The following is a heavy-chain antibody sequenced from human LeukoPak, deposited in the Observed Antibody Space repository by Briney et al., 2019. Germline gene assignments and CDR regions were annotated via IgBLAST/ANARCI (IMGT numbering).Heavy chain of an antibody. J-gene: IGHJ3*02. D-gene: IGHD3-22*01. CDR3: ARSGLNYYDSSGYYFKAFDI. V-gene: IGHV4-59*11. CDR1: GGSISSHY. Sequence: SETLSLTCTVSGGSISSHYWSWIRQPPGKGLEWIGYIYYSGSTNYNPSLKSRVTISVDTSKNQFSLKLSSVTAADTAVYYCARSGLNYYDSSGYYFKAFDIWGQGTMVTVYS. CDR2: IYYSGST.